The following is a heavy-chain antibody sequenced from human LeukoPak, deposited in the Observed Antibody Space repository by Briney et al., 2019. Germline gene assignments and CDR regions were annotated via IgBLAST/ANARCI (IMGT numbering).Heavy chain of an antibody. D-gene: IGHD5-18*01. CDR1: GFTFSSYA. CDR2: MSGSGGST. Sequence: PGGSLRLSCAAPGFTFSSYAMSWVRQAPGKGVEWVSAMSGSGGSTYYADSVKGRFTISRDNSKNTLYLQMNSLRAEDTAVYYCAKAYSYGLNYVWFWGQGTLVTVSS. J-gene: IGHJ4*02. CDR3: AKAYSYGLNYVWF. V-gene: IGHV3-23*01.